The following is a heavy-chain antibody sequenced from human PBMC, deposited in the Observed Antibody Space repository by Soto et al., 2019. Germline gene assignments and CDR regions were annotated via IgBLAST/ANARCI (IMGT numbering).Heavy chain of an antibody. CDR3: AARMTTVTGPYYYYGMEV. CDR2: IIPIFGTA. D-gene: IGHD4-17*01. CDR1: GGTFSSYA. J-gene: IGHJ6*02. Sequence: SVKGSCKASGGTFSSYAISWVRQAPGQGLEWMGGIIPIFGTANYAQKFQGRVTITADESTSTAYMELSSLRSEDTAVYYCAARMTTVTGPYYYYGMEVWGQGTTVTVSS. V-gene: IGHV1-69*13.